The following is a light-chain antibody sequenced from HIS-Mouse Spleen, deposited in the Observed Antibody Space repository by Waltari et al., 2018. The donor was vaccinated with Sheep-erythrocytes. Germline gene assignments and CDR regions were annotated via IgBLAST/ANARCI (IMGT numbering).Light chain of an antibody. CDR2: ESS. CDR3: CSYAGSSTPWV. J-gene: IGLJ3*02. V-gene: IGLV2-23*01. CDR1: SSDVGSYNL. Sequence: QSALTQPASVSGSPGQSITISCTGTSSDVGSYNLVSWYQQHPGKAPTLMIYESSKRPAGVANLFSGCKSGNTASLTSSGLQAEDEADYYCCSYAGSSTPWVFGGGTKLTVL.